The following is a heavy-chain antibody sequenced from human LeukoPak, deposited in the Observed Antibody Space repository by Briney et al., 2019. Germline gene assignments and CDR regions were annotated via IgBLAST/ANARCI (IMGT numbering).Heavy chain of an antibody. D-gene: IGHD2-2*01. Sequence: PGGSLRLSCAASGFTFNNYWMTWVRQAPGEGLEWVANIKQDGSEKYYVDSVKGRFTISRDNAKNTLYLQMNSLRAEDTAVYYCVQIVVVPAAMGQLHSENWGQGTLVTVSS. J-gene: IGHJ4*02. CDR3: VQIVVVPAAMGQLHSEN. V-gene: IGHV3-7*03. CDR2: IKQDGSEK. CDR1: GFTFNNYW.